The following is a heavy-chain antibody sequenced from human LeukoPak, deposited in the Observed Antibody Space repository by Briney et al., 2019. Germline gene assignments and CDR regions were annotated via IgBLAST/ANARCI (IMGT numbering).Heavy chain of an antibody. J-gene: IGHJ4*02. CDR3: ARGRGGPKEVVVAAIDY. D-gene: IGHD2-15*01. V-gene: IGHV1-8*01. CDR2: MNPNSGNT. CDR1: GYTFTSYD. Sequence: ASVKVSCKASGYTFTSYDINWVRQATGQGPEWMGWMNPNSGNTGYAQKFQGRVTMTRNTSISTAYMELSSLRSEDTAVYYCARGRGGPKEVVVAAIDYWGQGTLVTVSS.